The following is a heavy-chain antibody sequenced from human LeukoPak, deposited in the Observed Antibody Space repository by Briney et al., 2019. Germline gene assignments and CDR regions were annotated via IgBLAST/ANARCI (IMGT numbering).Heavy chain of an antibody. CDR1: GGSISSHY. D-gene: IGHD1-26*01. CDR2: IYYTGIT. J-gene: IGHJ4*02. V-gene: IGHV4-59*11. CDR3: ARSDGAGATDY. Sequence: SETLSLTCSVSGGSISSHYWSWMRQPPGKGLEWIGYIYYTGITDYNPSLKSRVTISVDTSKNQLSLKLSSVTAADAAVYYCARSDGAGATDYWGQGTLVTVSS.